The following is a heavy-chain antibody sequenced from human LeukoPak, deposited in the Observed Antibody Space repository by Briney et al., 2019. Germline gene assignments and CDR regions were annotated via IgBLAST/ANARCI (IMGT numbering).Heavy chain of an antibody. J-gene: IGHJ4*02. Sequence: PSETLSLTCTVSGGSIGGYYWSWVRQPAGKALESIGRIYSSGGTNYNPSLKRRVTMSVDTSKNQFSLKLSSVTAADTAVYYCAREHPVAIAADYWGQGILVTVSS. CDR2: IYSSGGT. CDR3: AREHPVAIAADY. V-gene: IGHV4-4*07. D-gene: IGHD6-19*01. CDR1: GGSIGGYY.